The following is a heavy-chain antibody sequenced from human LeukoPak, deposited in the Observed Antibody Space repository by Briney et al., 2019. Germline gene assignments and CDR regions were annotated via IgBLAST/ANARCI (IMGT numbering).Heavy chain of an antibody. CDR2: GHYSGNT. Sequence: SETLSLTCTVSGTSITSYYWNWIRQAPGQGPEWIGYGHYSGNTKYNPPLKSRVTISVDTSKNQFSLRLSSVTAADTAVYFCAKWASDNRAFDLWGREPWSPSPQ. CDR3: AKWASDNRAFDL. V-gene: IGHV4-59*08. D-gene: IGHD2-8*01. CDR1: GTSITSYY. J-gene: IGHJ4*02.